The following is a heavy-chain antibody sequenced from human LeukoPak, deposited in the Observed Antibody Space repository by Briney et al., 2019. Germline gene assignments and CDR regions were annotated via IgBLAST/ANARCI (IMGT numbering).Heavy chain of an antibody. Sequence: GGSLSLSCAASGFTFSNYWIFWVRQAPGKGLVWVSHIDREGTTTRYADPVRGRFLMSRDNAKNTVDLQMNSLGAEDTAVYYCARAPYSSSRDYWGQGALVTVSS. J-gene: IGHJ4*02. CDR2: IDREGTTT. CDR3: ARAPYSSSRDY. CDR1: GFTFSNYW. V-gene: IGHV3-74*01. D-gene: IGHD6-19*01.